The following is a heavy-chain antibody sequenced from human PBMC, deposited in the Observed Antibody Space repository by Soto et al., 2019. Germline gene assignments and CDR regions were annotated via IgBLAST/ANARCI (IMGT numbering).Heavy chain of an antibody. V-gene: IGHV1-3*01. D-gene: IGHD6-13*01. CDR2: INAANGDT. Sequence: QVQLVQSGTEVKKPGASVKVSCKASGYTFTSYGIHWVRQAPGQRLEWMGWINAANGDTKYSPTFQGRVTITRDTSESTAYMELSSLRAEDTAVYYCVRRHVSATGIDWFDPWGQGTLVTVSS. CDR3: VRRHVSATGIDWFDP. J-gene: IGHJ5*02. CDR1: GYTFTSYG.